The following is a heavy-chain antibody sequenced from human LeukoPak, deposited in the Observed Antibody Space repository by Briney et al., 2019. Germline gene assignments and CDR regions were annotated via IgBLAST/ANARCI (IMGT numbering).Heavy chain of an antibody. Sequence: GGSLRLSCAASGFTFSDYYMSWIRQAPGKGLEWVSYIGSSGSSIYYADSVKGRFTISRDNAKNSLYLQMNSLRAEDTAVYYCAKDRNPGYSSSWSNYFDYWGQGTLVTVSS. J-gene: IGHJ4*02. CDR2: IGSSGSSI. CDR1: GFTFSDYY. D-gene: IGHD6-13*01. V-gene: IGHV3-11*01. CDR3: AKDRNPGYSSSWSNYFDY.